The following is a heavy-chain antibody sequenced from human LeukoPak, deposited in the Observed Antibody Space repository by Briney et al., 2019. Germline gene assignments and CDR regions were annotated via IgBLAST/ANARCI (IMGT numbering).Heavy chain of an antibody. CDR2: IIPIFGTA. CDR1: GGTFSSYA. J-gene: IGHJ4*02. D-gene: IGHD3-10*01. V-gene: IGHV1-69*05. CDR3: AKDYGSGSYYAFDY. Sequence: SVKVSCKASGGTFSSYAISWVRQAPGQGLEWMGGIIPIFGTANYAQKFQGRVTITTDESTSTAYMELSSLRSEDTAVYYCAKDYGSGSYYAFDYWGQGTLVTVSS.